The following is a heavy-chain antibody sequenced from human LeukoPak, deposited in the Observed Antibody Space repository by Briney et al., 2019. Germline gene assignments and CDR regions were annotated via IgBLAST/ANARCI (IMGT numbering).Heavy chain of an antibody. J-gene: IGHJ4*02. V-gene: IGHV4-34*01. CDR3: ARTRYYYNSRSYGAPYYFDY. CDR1: GGSFSGYY. D-gene: IGHD3-10*01. CDR2: INHCGST. Sequence: PSETLSLTCAVYGGSFSGYYWSWIRQPPGKGLEWIGEINHCGSTNYNPSLKSRVTISVDTSKNQFSLKLSSVTAADTAVYYCARTRYYYNSRSYGAPYYFDYWGQGTLVTVSS.